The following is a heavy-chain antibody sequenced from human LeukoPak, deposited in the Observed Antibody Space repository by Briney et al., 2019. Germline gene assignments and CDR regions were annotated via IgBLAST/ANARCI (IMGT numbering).Heavy chain of an antibody. J-gene: IGHJ4*02. CDR2: IYHSGST. V-gene: IGHV4-4*02. CDR1: GGSISGTNW. CDR3: ARKDDSRGYGTFDY. Sequence: SGTLSLTCAVAGGSISGTNWWSWVRQHPGKGLEWIGEIYHSGSTNYNPSLKSRGTISVDKSKNQFSLKLTSVTAADTAVYYCARKDDSRGYGTFDYWGRATLVTVSS. D-gene: IGHD3-22*01.